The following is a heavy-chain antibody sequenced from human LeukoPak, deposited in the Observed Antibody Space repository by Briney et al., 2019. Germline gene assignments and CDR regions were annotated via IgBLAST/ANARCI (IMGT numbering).Heavy chain of an antibody. CDR3: ARRSGRDHYGMDV. CDR1: GGSISSSSYY. J-gene: IGHJ6*02. V-gene: IGHV4-39*01. Sequence: SETLSLTCTVSGGSISSSSYYWGWIRQPPGKGLEWIGRIYYSGSTYYNPSLKSRVTISVDTSKNQFSLKLSSVTAADTAVYYCARRSGRDHYGMDVWGQGTTVTVSS. D-gene: IGHD2-15*01. CDR2: IYYSGST.